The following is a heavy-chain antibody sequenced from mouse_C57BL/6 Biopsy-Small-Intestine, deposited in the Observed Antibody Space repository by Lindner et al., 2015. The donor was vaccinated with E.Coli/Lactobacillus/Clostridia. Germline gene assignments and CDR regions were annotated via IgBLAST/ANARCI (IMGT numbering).Heavy chain of an antibody. V-gene: IGHV1-7*01. CDR1: GYTFTSYG. CDR3: ARWEGKWPPEYFDW. CDR2: ISAYNGKT. D-gene: IGHD1-3*01. Sequence: SVKVSCKASGYTFTSYGINWVRQAPGQGLEWMGWISAYNGKTNYAQKFHGRLTMTTDTSTTTAYMELKSLRSDDTAVYYCARWEGKWPPEYFDWWGQGTLVTVS. J-gene: IGHJ3*02.